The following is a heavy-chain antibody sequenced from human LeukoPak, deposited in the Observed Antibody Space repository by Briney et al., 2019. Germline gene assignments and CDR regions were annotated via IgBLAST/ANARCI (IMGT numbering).Heavy chain of an antibody. CDR1: GGSFSDYY. CDR3: ARDFREWFSGYDLRGGKFLGY. Sequence: SETLSLTCAVYGGSFSDYYWNWIRQPPGKGLEWIGEINHDGYTNYNPSLKSRVTISVDTSKNQFSLKLSSVTAADTAVYYCARDFREWFSGYDLRGGKFLGYWGQGTLVTVSS. V-gene: IGHV4-34*01. D-gene: IGHD5-12*01. CDR2: INHDGYT. J-gene: IGHJ4*02.